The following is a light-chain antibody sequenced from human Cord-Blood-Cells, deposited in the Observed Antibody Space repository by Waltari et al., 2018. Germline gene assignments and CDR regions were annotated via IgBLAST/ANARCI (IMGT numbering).Light chain of an antibody. CDR2: DAS. Sequence: DIQMTQSPSTLSASVGDRVTITCRASQRISSWLAWYQQKPGNAPKLLIYDASSLESGVPSRFSGSGSGTEFTLTISSLQPDDFATYYCQQYNSYSPYTFGQGTKLEIK. J-gene: IGKJ2*01. CDR3: QQYNSYSPYT. V-gene: IGKV1-5*01. CDR1: QRISSW.